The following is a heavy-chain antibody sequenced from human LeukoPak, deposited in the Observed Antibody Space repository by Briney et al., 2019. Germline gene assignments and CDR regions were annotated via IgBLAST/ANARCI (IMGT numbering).Heavy chain of an antibody. CDR1: GGSFSGYY. CDR3: ARHDGYNPYFDY. V-gene: IGHV4-34*01. Sequence: PSETLSLTCAVYGGSFSGYYWSWIRQPPGKGLEGIGSIYYSGSTYYNPSLKSRVTISVDTSKNQFSLKLSSVTAADTAVYYCARHDGYNPYFDYWGQGTLVTVSS. CDR2: IYYSGST. D-gene: IGHD5-24*01. J-gene: IGHJ4*02.